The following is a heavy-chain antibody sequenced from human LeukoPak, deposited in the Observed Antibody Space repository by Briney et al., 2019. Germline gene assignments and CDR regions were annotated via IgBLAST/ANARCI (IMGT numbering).Heavy chain of an antibody. Sequence: ASVKVSCKASGYTFTCYYMHWVRQAPGQGLEWRGWINPNSGGTNYAQKFQGRVTMTRDTAISTAYMELSRLRPDDTAVYHCARSYYGSGKGRNFDYWGQGTLVTVSS. V-gene: IGHV1-2*02. CDR1: GYTFTCYY. J-gene: IGHJ4*02. CDR2: INPNSGGT. D-gene: IGHD3-10*01. CDR3: ARSYYGSGKGRNFDY.